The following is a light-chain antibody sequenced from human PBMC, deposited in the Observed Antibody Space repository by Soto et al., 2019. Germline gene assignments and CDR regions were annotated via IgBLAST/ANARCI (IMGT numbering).Light chain of an antibody. Sequence: DIQMTQSPSSLAASVGDRVTITCRASQGITNHLAWYQQTPGKVPKLLIYGASTLQSGVPSRFSGSVSGTDFTLTISSLHPEDVATYFCQNYISVLLQFVQGTRLEMK. CDR2: GAS. V-gene: IGKV1-27*01. J-gene: IGKJ5*01. CDR1: QGITNH. CDR3: QNYISVLLQ.